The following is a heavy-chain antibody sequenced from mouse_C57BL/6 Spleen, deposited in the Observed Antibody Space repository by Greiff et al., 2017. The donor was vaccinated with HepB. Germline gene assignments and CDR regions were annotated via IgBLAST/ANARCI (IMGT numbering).Heavy chain of an antibody. D-gene: IGHD2-4*01. J-gene: IGHJ2*01. CDR2: IRNKANGYTT. V-gene: IGHV7-3*01. CDR1: GFTFTDYY. CDR3: ARSRDCYFGY. Sequence: EVMLVESGGGLVQPGGSLSHSCAASGFTFTDYYMSSVRQPPGKALEWLGFIRNKANGYTTEYSASVKGRFTISRDNSQSILYLQMNALRAEDSATYYCARSRDCYFGYWGQGTTLSVSS.